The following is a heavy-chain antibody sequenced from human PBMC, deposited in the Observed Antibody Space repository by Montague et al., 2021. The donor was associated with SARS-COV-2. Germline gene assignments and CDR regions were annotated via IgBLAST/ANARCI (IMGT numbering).Heavy chain of an antibody. CDR2: IYYSGST. V-gene: IGHV4-59*01. D-gene: IGHD5-24*01. Sequence: SETLSLTCTVSGGSISSYNWSWIRQPPGKGLEWIGYIYYSGSTNYNSYLKSRVTISVDTYKNQFSLELSPVTAADTGVYYCARAFPGWLQFDPYFDYWGQGTLVTVSS. J-gene: IGHJ4*02. CDR1: GGSISSYN. CDR3: ARAFPGWLQFDPYFDY.